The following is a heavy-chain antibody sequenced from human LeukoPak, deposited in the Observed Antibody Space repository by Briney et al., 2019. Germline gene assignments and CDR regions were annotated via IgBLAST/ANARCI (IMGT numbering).Heavy chain of an antibody. CDR2: IHYSGNT. D-gene: IGHD3-16*02. J-gene: IGHJ3*02. CDR1: GDSINDYY. V-gene: IGHV4-59*01. CDR3: ARDSGYLRLRAFDI. Sequence: SETLSLTCTVSGDSINDYYWSWIRQPPGKDLEWIGYIHYSGNTDYNPSLKSRVTISIDTSKNQFSLKLNSVTAADTAVYYCARDSGYLRLRAFDIWGQGTMVTVSS.